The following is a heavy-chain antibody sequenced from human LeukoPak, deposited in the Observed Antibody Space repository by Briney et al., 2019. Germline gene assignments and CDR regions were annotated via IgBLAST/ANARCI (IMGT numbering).Heavy chain of an antibody. CDR1: GYTFTTYF. CDR3: AREAPGGYFDY. V-gene: IGHV1-46*01. J-gene: IGHJ4*02. Sequence: ASVKVSCKASGYTFTTYFMHWVRQAPGQGLEWMGMINASVGSTNYAQNFQGRVTMTRDTSTSTVYMELTSLRSEDTAVYYCAREAPGGYFDYWAQGTLVTVS. D-gene: IGHD3-16*01. CDR2: INASVGST.